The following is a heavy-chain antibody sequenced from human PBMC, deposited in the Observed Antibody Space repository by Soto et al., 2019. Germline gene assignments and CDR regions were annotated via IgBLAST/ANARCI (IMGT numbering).Heavy chain of an antibody. D-gene: IGHD4-4*01. CDR1: GFTFSTYG. CDR3: AKDRDTVTYYSVYYGMDV. J-gene: IGHJ6*02. Sequence: QVQLVESGGGVVQPGRSLTLSCAASGFTFSTYGMHWVRQAPGKGLEWVAVISYDGTNKYYADSVKGRFTISRDNSKNTLYLQVNSLRAEDTAVYYCAKDRDTVTYYSVYYGMDVWGQGTTVTVSS. CDR2: ISYDGTNK. V-gene: IGHV3-30*18.